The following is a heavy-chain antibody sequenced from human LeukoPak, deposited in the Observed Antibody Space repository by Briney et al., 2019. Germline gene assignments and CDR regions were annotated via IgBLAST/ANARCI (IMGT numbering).Heavy chain of an antibody. J-gene: IGHJ4*02. CDR2: ISSSSSTI. V-gene: IGHV3-48*01. CDR3: ARVFLSEHLNYYGSGSLDY. Sequence: PGGSLRLSCAASGFTFSSYSMNWVRQAPGKGLEWVSYISSSSSTIYYADSVKGRFTISRDNAKNSLYLQMNSLRAEDTAVYYCARVFLSEHLNYYGSGSLDYWGQGTLVTVSS. D-gene: IGHD3-10*01. CDR1: GFTFSSYS.